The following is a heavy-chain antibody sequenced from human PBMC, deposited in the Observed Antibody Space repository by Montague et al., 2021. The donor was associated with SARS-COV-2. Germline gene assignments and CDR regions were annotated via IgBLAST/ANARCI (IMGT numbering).Heavy chain of an antibody. CDR1: GGTISTDNLYWY. J-gene: IGHJ4*02. Sequence: SETLSLTCLVSGGTISTDNLYWYWAWIRQPPGKGLEGSGSIFRNGDSYYYPARNTRFTISIYTSKNHFSLSFTSVTAPDTAVYYCASDVSNVRAAADYFDSWGQGTLVIVSS. CDR2: IFRNGDS. V-gene: IGHV4-39*02. CDR3: ASDVSNVRAAADYFDS. D-gene: IGHD5/OR15-5a*01.